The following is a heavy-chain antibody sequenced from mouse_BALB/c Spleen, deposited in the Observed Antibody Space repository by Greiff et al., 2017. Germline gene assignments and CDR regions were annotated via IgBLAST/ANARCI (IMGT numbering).Heavy chain of an antibody. V-gene: IGHV1-7*01. Sequence: QVQLKQSGAELAKPGASVKMSCKASGYTFTSYWMHWVKQRPGQGLEWIGYINPSTGYTEYNQKFKDKATLTADKSSSTAYMQLSSLTSEDSAVYYCARAGHSSGYVSYWGQGTTLTVSS. J-gene: IGHJ2*01. CDR2: INPSTGYT. CDR3: ARAGHSSGYVSY. CDR1: GYTFTSYW. D-gene: IGHD3-1*01.